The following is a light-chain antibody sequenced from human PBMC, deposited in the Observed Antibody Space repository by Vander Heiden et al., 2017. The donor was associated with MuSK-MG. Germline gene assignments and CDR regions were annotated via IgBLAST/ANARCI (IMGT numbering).Light chain of an antibody. Sequence: DIQMTQSPSILSASVGDRVTITCRASQSISSWLAWYQQKPGKAPKLLIYKASSLESGVPSRFSGSGSGTEFTLTISSLQPDDFATYYCQQDNSYSVTFGQGTKLEIK. J-gene: IGKJ2*01. V-gene: IGKV1-5*03. CDR1: QSISSW. CDR2: KAS. CDR3: QQDNSYSVT.